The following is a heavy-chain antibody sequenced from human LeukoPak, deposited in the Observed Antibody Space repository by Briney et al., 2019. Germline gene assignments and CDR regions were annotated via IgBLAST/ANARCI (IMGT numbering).Heavy chain of an antibody. D-gene: IGHD6-19*01. CDR2: INHSGST. J-gene: IGHJ5*02. CDR3: ARRPIAVAGRSGSDP. V-gene: IGHV4-34*01. Sequence: PSETLSLTCAVYGGSFSGYYWSWIRRPPGKGLEWIGEINHSGSTNYNPSLKSRVTISVDTSKNQFSLKLSSVTAADTAVYYCARRPIAVAGRSGSDPWGQGTLVTVSS. CDR1: GGSFSGYY.